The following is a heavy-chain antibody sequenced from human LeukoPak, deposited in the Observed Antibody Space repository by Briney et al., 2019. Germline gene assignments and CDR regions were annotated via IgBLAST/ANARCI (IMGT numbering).Heavy chain of an antibody. V-gene: IGHV1-2*02. CDR3: ARLKIVVVPAAPLFDC. D-gene: IGHD2-2*01. CDR2: INPNSGGT. J-gene: IGHJ4*02. Sequence: ASVKVSCKASEYTFTGYYMHWVRQAPGQGLEWMGWINPNSGGTNYAQKFQGRVTMTRDTSISTAYMELSRLRSDDTAVYYCARLKIVVVPAAPLFDCWGQGTLVTVSS. CDR1: EYTFTGYY.